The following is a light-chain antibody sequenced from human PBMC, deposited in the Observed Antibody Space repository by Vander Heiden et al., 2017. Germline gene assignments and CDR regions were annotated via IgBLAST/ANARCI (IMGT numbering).Light chain of an antibody. CDR1: QSLLESGGKLY. Sequence: DIVRSQSPLSLSVTPGQPASISCKSSQSLLESGGKLYLYRYMQKTGQPPQLLIYEVSNRLSGVPDRFSGSGSGTDFTLTISRVETEDVGVYYCMQSMQLPRTFGQGTKVEIK. J-gene: IGKJ1*01. CDR2: EVS. V-gene: IGKV2D-29*01. CDR3: MQSMQLPRT.